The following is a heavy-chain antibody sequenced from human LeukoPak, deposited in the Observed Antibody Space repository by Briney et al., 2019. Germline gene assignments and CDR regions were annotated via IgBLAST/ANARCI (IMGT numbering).Heavy chain of an antibody. CDR2: VNGNGATT. Sequence: PGGPLTLPCAAWGFPFSSSAMMGLRRTPGKGVEWISSVNGNGATTYSSVTAAGRFTLPTNNSKHTLSPQMNSLRAEDSAVYFCAKERRRVDTAMVRSYYFENWGQGTLVTVSS. CDR3: AKERRRVDTAMVRSYYFEN. J-gene: IGHJ4*02. CDR1: GFPFSSSA. V-gene: IGHV3-23*01. D-gene: IGHD5-18*01.